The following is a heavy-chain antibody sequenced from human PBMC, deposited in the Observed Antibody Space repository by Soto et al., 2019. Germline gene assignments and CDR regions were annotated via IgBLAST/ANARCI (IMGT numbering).Heavy chain of an antibody. CDR3: VRQADYYYMDV. J-gene: IGHJ6*03. CDR2: IFHSGTT. Sequence: SETLSLTCTVSGGSISGDYWSWIRQPPGKGLEWIGYIFHSGTTNYHPSLRSRVTISVDMSKNQFSLKMSSVTAADTAVYYCVRQADYYYMDVWGKGTTVTVSS. V-gene: IGHV4-59*08. D-gene: IGHD6-13*01. CDR1: GGSISGDY.